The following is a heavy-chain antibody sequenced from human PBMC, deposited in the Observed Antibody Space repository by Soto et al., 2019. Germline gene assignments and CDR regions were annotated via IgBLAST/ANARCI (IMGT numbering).Heavy chain of an antibody. D-gene: IGHD6-19*01. J-gene: IGHJ4*02. Sequence: SGTLSLTCTVSGGSISSYYWSWIRQPPGKGLEWIGYIYYSGSTNYNPSLKSRVTISVDTSKNQFSLKLSSVTAADTAVYYCATLGRRIGWXDYRGQAPLLTVSS. CDR2: IYYSGST. CDR1: GGSISSYY. CDR3: ATLGRRIGWXDY. V-gene: IGHV4-59*08.